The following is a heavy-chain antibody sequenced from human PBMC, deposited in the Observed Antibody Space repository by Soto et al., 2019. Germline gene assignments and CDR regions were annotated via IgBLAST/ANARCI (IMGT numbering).Heavy chain of an antibody. Sequence: SETLSLTCAVYGGSFSGYYWSWIRQPPGKGLEWIGEINHSGSTNYNPSLKSRVTISVDTSKNQFSLKLSSVTAADTAVYYCARGFAAAAGTTAYDLGPDFDYWGQGTLVTV. J-gene: IGHJ4*02. CDR3: ARGFAAAAGTTAYDLGPDFDY. CDR1: GGSFSGYY. D-gene: IGHD6-13*01. V-gene: IGHV4-34*01. CDR2: INHSGST.